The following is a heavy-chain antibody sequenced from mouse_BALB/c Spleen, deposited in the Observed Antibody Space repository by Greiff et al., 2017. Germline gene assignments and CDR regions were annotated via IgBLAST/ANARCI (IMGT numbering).Heavy chain of an antibody. CDR2: IWSGGST. J-gene: IGHJ4*01. Sequence: QVQLKESGPGLVQPSQSLSITCTVSGFSLTSYGVHWVRQSPGKGLGWLGVIWSGGSTDYNAAFISRLSISKDNSKSQVFFKMNSLQADDTAIYYCARKRITTGGDYAMDYWGQGTSVTVSS. V-gene: IGHV2-4-1*01. CDR1: GFSLTSYG. CDR3: ARKRITTGGDYAMDY. D-gene: IGHD2-4*01.